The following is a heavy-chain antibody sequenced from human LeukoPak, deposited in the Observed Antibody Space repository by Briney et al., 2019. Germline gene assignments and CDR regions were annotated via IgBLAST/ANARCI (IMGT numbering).Heavy chain of an antibody. J-gene: IGHJ5*02. CDR1: GFTFNLYG. Sequence: PGGSLRLSCAASGFTFNLYGMSWVRQVPGKRLEWVSGISGYGANTYYADSVKGRFTISRDNSKNTVFLQMNSLTVEDTAVYHCAKDRGPYLGIDNNWFDPWGQGTLVIVSS. V-gene: IGHV3-23*01. D-gene: IGHD1-26*01. CDR2: ISGYGANT. CDR3: AKDRGPYLGIDNNWFDP.